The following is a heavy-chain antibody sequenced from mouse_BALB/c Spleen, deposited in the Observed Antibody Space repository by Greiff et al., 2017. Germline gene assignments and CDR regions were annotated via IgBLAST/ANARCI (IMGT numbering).Heavy chain of an antibody. CDR1: GFTFSSYA. CDR2: ISSGGST. V-gene: IGHV5-6-5*01. CDR3: ARRGDYGEDYAMDY. Sequence: EVNVVESGGGLVKPGGSLKLSCAASGFTFSSYAMSWVRQTPEKRLEWVASISSGGSTYYPDSVKGRFTISRDNARNILYLQMSSLRSEDTAMYYCARRGDYGEDYAMDYWGQGTSVTVSS. D-gene: IGHD2-4*01. J-gene: IGHJ4*01.